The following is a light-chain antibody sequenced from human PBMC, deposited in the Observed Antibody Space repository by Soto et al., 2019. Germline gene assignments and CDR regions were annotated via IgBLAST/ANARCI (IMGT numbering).Light chain of an antibody. Sequence: LTQSPATLSVSPGDRGILSCRASHSVNTNLAWYQQRPGQAPRLLIYGASTRDSDVPGRFSGSGSGRECTLTISRLQSEDFSVYYCQQCGSSPWTFGQGTKVDI. CDR1: HSVNTN. V-gene: IGKV3-15*01. CDR3: QQCGSSPWT. CDR2: GAS. J-gene: IGKJ1*01.